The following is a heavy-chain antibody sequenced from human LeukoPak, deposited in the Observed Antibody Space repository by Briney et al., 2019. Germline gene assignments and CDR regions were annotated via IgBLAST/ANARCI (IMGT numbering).Heavy chain of an antibody. J-gene: IGHJ4*02. D-gene: IGHD5-24*01. CDR2: ISSSSSTI. Sequence: PGGSLRLSCAASGFTFSSYSMNWVRQAPGKGLEWVSYISSSSSTIYYADSVKGRFTISRDNAKNSLYLQMNSLRAEDTAVYYCARDDRDMATIRGFDYWGQGTLVTVSS. CDR1: GFTFSSYS. CDR3: ARDDRDMATIRGFDY. V-gene: IGHV3-48*04.